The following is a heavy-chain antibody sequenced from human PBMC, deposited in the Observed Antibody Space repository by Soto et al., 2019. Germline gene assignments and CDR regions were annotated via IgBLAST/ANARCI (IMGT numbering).Heavy chain of an antibody. V-gene: IGHV4-59*01. D-gene: IGHD2-15*01. CDR1: GGSISSYY. J-gene: IGHJ4*02. Sequence: QVQLQESGPGLVKPSETLSLTCTVSGGSISSYYWSWIRQPPGKGLEWIGYIYYSGSTNYNPSLKSRVTISVDTSKNQFSLKLSSVTAADTAVYYCARVPRELLLFDYWGQGTLVTVSS. CDR2: IYYSGST. CDR3: ARVPRELLLFDY.